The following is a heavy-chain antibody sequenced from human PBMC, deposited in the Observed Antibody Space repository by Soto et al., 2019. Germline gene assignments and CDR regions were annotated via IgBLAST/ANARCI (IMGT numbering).Heavy chain of an antibody. CDR3: ARGGVYCSSTSCYSYYFDY. V-gene: IGHV3-30-3*01. D-gene: IGHD2-2*01. CDR2: ISYDGSNK. Sequence: QVQLVESGGGVVQPGRSLRLSCAASGFTFSSYAMHWVRQAPGKGLEWVAVISYDGSNKYYADSVKGRFTISRDNSKNTLYLQMNSLRAEDTAVYYCARGGVYCSSTSCYSYYFDYWGQGTLVTVSS. J-gene: IGHJ4*02. CDR1: GFTFSSYA.